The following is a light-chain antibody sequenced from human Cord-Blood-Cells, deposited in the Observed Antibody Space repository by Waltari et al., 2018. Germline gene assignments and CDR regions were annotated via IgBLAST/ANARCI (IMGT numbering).Light chain of an antibody. CDR2: AAS. J-gene: IGKJ1*01. CDR1: QRIRSY. CDR3: QQSYSTTWA. V-gene: IGKV1-39*01. Sequence: DIQITQPPSSLSAYVGDSATITRRASQRIRSYLTWYQQKPGKATKLLIYAASSLESGVPSRFSGSGSGTEFTLTISSLQPEDFATYYCQQSYSTTWAFGQGTKVEIK.